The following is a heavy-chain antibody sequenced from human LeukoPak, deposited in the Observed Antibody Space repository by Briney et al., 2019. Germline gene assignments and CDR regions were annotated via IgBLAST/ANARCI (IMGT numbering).Heavy chain of an antibody. V-gene: IGHV4-34*01. CDR2: IHHSGST. J-gene: IGHJ3*02. CDR1: GGSFSGYY. Sequence: PSETLSLTCAVYGGSFSGYYWSWIRQPPGKGLEWIGEIHHSGSTNYNPSLKSRVTISVDTSKNQFSLKPSSVTAADTAVYYCGSPPGSYCSSTSCYSDAFDIWGQGTMVTVSS. D-gene: IGHD2-2*01. CDR3: GSPPGSYCSSTSCYSDAFDI.